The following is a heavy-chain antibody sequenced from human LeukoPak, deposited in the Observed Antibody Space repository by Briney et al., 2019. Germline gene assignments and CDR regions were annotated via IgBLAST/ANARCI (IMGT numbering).Heavy chain of an antibody. Sequence: GGSLRLSCAASGFTFSSYAMSSVRQAPGKGLEWVSTISGSGGSTYSADSVKGRFTISRDNSKNTLSLQMNSLRAEDTAVYYCAKDVYSSSPYYFDYWGQGTLVTVSS. J-gene: IGHJ4*02. CDR2: ISGSGGST. CDR1: GFTFSSYA. D-gene: IGHD6-13*01. CDR3: AKDVYSSSPYYFDY. V-gene: IGHV3-23*01.